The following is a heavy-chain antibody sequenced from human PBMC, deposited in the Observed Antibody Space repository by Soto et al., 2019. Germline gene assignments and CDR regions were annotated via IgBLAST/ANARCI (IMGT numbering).Heavy chain of an antibody. CDR2: IYWDDDK. CDR3: AHRQPNSSGWNWFDP. Sequence: QITLKESGPTLVKPTQTLTLTCTFSGFSLSTSGVGVGWIRQPPGKALEWLALIYWDDDKRYSPSLKSRLTIXXDXSXIQVVLTMTNMDPVDTATYYCAHRQPNSSGWNWFDPWGQGTLVTVSS. J-gene: IGHJ5*02. D-gene: IGHD6-19*01. CDR1: GFSLSTSGVG. V-gene: IGHV2-5*02.